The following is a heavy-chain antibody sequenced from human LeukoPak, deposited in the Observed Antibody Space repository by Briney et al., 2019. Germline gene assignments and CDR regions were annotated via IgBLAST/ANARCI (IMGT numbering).Heavy chain of an antibody. V-gene: IGHV1-3*01. D-gene: IGHD6-6*01. CDR1: GYTFTSYS. CDR2: INAGNGNT. Sequence: ASVKVSCKASGYTFTSYSMHWVRQAPGQSLEWMGRINAGNGNTKYSQKFQGRVTITRDTSASTAYMELSSLRSEDTAVYYCAREQFSSSYNDYWGQGTLVTVSS. J-gene: IGHJ4*02. CDR3: AREQFSSSYNDY.